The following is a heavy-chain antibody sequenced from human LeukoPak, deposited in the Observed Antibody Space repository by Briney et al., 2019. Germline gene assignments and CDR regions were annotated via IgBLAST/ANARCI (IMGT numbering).Heavy chain of an antibody. D-gene: IGHD4-17*01. V-gene: IGHV4-30-2*01. CDR3: ARVSATTVTYGAFDI. CDR1: GGSISSGGYS. J-gene: IGHJ3*02. CDR2: IYHSGST. Sequence: SQTLSLTCAVSGGSISSGGYSWSWIRQPPGKGLEWIGYIYHSGSTYYNPSLKSRVTISVDRSKNQFSLKLSSVTAADTAVYYCARVSATTVTYGAFDIWGQGTMVTVSS.